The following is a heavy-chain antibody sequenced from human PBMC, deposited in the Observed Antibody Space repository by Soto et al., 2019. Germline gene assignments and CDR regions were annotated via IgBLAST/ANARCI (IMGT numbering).Heavy chain of an antibody. Sequence: EVQLLESGGGLVQPGGSLRLSCAASGFTFSSYAMSWVRQAPGKGLEWVSAISGSGGSTYYADSVKGRFTISRDNSKNTLYLQMNSLRAEDTAVYYCAKRGKYSSSTLRLDYYYYGMDVWGQGTTVTVSS. V-gene: IGHV3-23*01. CDR1: GFTFSSYA. J-gene: IGHJ6*02. CDR2: ISGSGGST. D-gene: IGHD6-6*01. CDR3: AKRGKYSSSTLRLDYYYYGMDV.